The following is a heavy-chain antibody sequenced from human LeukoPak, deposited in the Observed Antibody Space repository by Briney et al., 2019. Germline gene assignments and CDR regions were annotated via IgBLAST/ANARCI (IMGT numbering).Heavy chain of an antibody. D-gene: IGHD1-1*01. Sequence: ASVKVSCKASGYTFTSYDINWVRQATGQGLEWMGWMNPNSGNTGYAQKFQGRVTMTRSTSISTAYMELSSLRSEDTTVYYCASAPDLSWNDVGFDPWGQGTLVTVSS. CDR1: GYTFTSYD. CDR3: ASAPDLSWNDVGFDP. CDR2: MNPNSGNT. J-gene: IGHJ5*01. V-gene: IGHV1-8*01.